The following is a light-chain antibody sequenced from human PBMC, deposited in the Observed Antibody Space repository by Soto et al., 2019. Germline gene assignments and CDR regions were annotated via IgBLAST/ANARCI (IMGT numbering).Light chain of an antibody. Sequence: QSVLTHPASVSGSPGQSITISCTGTSSDVGGYNYVSWYQQHPGKAPKLMIYDVSNRPSGVSNRFSGSKSGNTASLTISGLQAEDEADYYGSSYTSSSTLVVFGGGTKLTVL. J-gene: IGLJ2*01. CDR2: DVS. V-gene: IGLV2-14*01. CDR1: SSDVGGYNY. CDR3: SSYTSSSTLVV.